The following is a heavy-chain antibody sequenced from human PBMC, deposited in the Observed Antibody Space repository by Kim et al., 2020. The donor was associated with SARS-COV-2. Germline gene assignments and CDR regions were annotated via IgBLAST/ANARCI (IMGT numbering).Heavy chain of an antibody. CDR1: GFTFSSYA. V-gene: IGHV3-23*01. J-gene: IGHJ4*02. CDR2: ISGSGGTT. CDR3: AKALGYCSGGSCYSGIDY. Sequence: GGSLRLSCAASGFTFSSYAMSWVRQAPGKGLDWVSGISGSGGTTYYADSVKGRFTISRDNSKNTLYLQMNSLRAEDTAVYYCAKALGYCSGGSCYSGIDYWGQGTLVTVSS. D-gene: IGHD2-15*01.